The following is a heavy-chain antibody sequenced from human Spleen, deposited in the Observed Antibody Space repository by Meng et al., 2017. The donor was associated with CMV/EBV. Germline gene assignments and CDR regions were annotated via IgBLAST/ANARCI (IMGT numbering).Heavy chain of an antibody. CDR3: ARKWTVAGAYYFDY. J-gene: IGHJ4*02. V-gene: IGHV2-5*01. CDR1: GISLSTSGVG. Sequence: SGISLSTSGVGVGWIRQPPGKALEWLTVIYWNADKHYSPSLKTRLTVTKDTSKNQVVLTMTNMDPVDTATYFCARKWTVAGAYYFDYWGQGALVTVSS. D-gene: IGHD6-13*01. CDR2: IYWNADK.